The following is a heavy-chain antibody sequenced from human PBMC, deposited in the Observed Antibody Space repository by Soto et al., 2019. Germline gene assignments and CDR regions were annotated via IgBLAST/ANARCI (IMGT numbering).Heavy chain of an antibody. V-gene: IGHV3-7*01. CDR2: IKQDGSEK. CDR3: ARDDHSSYDY. CDR1: GFTFRSNW. Sequence: GGSLRLSCAASGFTFRSNWMSWVRQAPGKGLEWVANIKQDGSEKYYVDSVKGRFTISRDNAKNSLFLQMNSLRAEDTAVYYCARDDHSSYDYWGQGTLVTVSS. D-gene: IGHD6-19*01. J-gene: IGHJ4*02.